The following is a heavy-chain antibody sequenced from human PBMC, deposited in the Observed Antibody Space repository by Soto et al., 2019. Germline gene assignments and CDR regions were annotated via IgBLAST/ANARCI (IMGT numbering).Heavy chain of an antibody. J-gene: IGHJ6*03. Sequence: QVQLVESGGGVVQPGRSLRLSCAASGFTFSSDGMHWVRQAPGKGLEWVAGIGYDGSNKYYADSVKGRFTISRDNSKNTLYLQMNSLRAGDTAVYYCARDSLGYCSSTSCPVNYMDVWGKGTTVTVSS. CDR3: ARDSLGYCSSTSCPVNYMDV. D-gene: IGHD2-2*01. CDR2: IGYDGSNK. CDR1: GFTFSSDG. V-gene: IGHV3-33*01.